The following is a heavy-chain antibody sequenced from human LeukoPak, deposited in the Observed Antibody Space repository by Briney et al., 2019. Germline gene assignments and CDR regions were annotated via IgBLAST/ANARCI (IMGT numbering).Heavy chain of an antibody. V-gene: IGHV4-34*01. CDR2: INHSGST. Sequence: PSETLPLTCAVYGGSFSGYYWSWIRQPPGKGLEWIGEINHSGSTNYNPSLKSRVTISVDTSKNQFSLKLSSVTAADTAVYYCARISGYNFYYYYGMDVWGQGTTVTVSS. CDR3: ARISGYNFYYYYGMDV. CDR1: GGSFSGYY. J-gene: IGHJ6*02. D-gene: IGHD5-12*01.